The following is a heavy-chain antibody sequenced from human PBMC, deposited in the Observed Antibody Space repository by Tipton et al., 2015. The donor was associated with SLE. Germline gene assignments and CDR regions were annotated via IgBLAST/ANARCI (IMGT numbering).Heavy chain of an antibody. Sequence: SLRLSCAASGFTFSNHAIHWVRQAPGKGLVWVALISSDETYKLFADSVKGRFSISRDNAKNSLYLQMNSLRAEDTAVYYCASPPYYGSGSYRPYWYFDLWGRGTLVTVSS. V-gene: IGHV3-30*04. D-gene: IGHD3-10*01. CDR1: GFTFSNHA. CDR2: ISSDETYK. J-gene: IGHJ2*01. CDR3: ASPPYYGSGSYRPYWYFDL.